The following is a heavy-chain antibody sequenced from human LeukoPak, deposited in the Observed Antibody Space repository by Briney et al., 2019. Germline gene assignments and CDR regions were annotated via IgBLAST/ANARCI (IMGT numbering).Heavy chain of an antibody. CDR2: IYTSGST. CDR3: ARGDYYYGSGSYYSPTFDY. CDR1: GGSISSYY. J-gene: IGHJ4*02. V-gene: IGHV4-4*07. Sequence: SETLSLTCTVSGGSISSYYWSWIRQPAGKGLEWIGRIYTSGSTNYNPSLKSRVTISVDTSKNQFSLRLTSVTAADTAVYYCARGDYYYGSGSYYSPTFDYWGQGTLVTVSS. D-gene: IGHD3-10*01.